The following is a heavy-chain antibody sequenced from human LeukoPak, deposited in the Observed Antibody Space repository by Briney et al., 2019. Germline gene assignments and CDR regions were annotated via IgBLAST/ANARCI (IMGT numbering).Heavy chain of an antibody. CDR1: GFTFSSYW. J-gene: IGHJ5*02. Sequence: GGSLRLSCAASGFTFSSYWMHWVRQAPGKGLVWVSRINSDGSSTSYADSVKGRFTISRDNAKNTLYLQMNSLRAEDTAVYYCARAIAVGGRVSWFDPWGQGTLVTVSS. CDR3: ARAIAVGGRVSWFDP. V-gene: IGHV3-74*01. D-gene: IGHD6-19*01. CDR2: INSDGSST.